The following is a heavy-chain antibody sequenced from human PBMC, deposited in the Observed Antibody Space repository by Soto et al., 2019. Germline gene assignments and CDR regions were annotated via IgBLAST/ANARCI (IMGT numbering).Heavy chain of an antibody. CDR1: GYTFTSYY. CDR2: INPSGGST. Sequence: ASVKVSCKASGYTFTSYYMHWVRQAPGQGLEWMGIINPSGGSTSYAQKFQGRVTMTRDTSTSTVYMELSSLRSEDTAVYYCARGPKYSSSWYSNEFWFDPWGQGTMVTVYS. V-gene: IGHV1-46*01. CDR3: ARGPKYSSSWYSNEFWFDP. D-gene: IGHD6-13*01. J-gene: IGHJ5*02.